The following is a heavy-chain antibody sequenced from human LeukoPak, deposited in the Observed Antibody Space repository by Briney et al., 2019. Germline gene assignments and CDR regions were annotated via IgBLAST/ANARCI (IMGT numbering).Heavy chain of an antibody. J-gene: IGHJ3*02. CDR3: ARDMVITVHAFDI. Sequence: SETLSLTCIVSGGSISSSSYYWGWIRQPPGKGLEWIGSIYYSGSTYYNPSLKSRVTISVDTSKNQFSLKLSSVTAADTAVYYCARDMVITVHAFDIWGQGTMVTVSS. CDR1: GGSISSSSYY. CDR2: IYYSGST. V-gene: IGHV4-39*07. D-gene: IGHD3-22*01.